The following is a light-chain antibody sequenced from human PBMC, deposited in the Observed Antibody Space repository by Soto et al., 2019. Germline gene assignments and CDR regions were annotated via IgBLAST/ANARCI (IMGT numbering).Light chain of an antibody. CDR2: DTS. CDR3: QRYNNWPLT. CDR1: QGIGST. J-gene: IGKJ4*01. V-gene: IGKV3-15*01. Sequence: EIIMTQSPSTLSVSPGEGATRSCRASQGIGSTLAWYQHKPGQTPRLLIYDTSTRATGVPARFSGSRSGTEFTLTINSLQSEDFAVYYCQRYNNWPLTFGGGTKVDIK.